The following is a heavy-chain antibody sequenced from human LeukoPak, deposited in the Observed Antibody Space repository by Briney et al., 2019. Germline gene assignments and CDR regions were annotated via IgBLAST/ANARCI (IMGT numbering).Heavy chain of an antibody. CDR1: GGSISSSSYY. D-gene: IGHD3-16*02. J-gene: IGHJ5*02. CDR2: IYYSGST. V-gene: IGHV4-39*01. Sequence: SETLSLTCTVSGGSISSSSYYWGWIRRPPGKGLEWIGSIYYSGSTYYNPSLKSRVTISVDTSKNQFSLKLSSVTAADTAVYYCASGRGYDYVWGSYRPANWFDPWGQGTLVTVSS. CDR3: ASGRGYDYVWGSYRPANWFDP.